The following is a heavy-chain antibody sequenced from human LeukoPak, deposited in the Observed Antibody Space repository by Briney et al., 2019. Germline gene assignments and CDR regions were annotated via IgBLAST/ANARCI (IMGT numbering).Heavy chain of an antibody. J-gene: IGHJ4*02. D-gene: IGHD2-15*01. CDR1: GFTFRSYA. CDR2: ISDSGDST. CDR3: AKGAGGVCGDNNCYSRVFDY. Sequence: RPGGSLRLSCAASGFTFRSYAMSWVRQAPGKGLEWVSIISDSGDSTYYADSVKGRFTISRDNSKNTLYMQMNSLRTEDTALYYCAKGAGGVCGDNNCYSRVFDYWGQGTLVTVSS. V-gene: IGHV3-23*01.